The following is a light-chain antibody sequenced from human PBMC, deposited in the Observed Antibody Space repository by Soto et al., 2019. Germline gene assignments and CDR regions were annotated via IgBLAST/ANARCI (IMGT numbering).Light chain of an antibody. CDR1: SSDIGAYNF. J-gene: IGLJ1*01. Sequence: QSVLTQPASLSGSPGQSITISCTGTSSDIGAYNFVSWYQHHPGKAPRLMIFGVSDRPSGVSDRFSGSKSGNTASLTISGLQAEDEADYYCSSYISSSTPYVFGTGTKLTVL. V-gene: IGLV2-14*03. CDR3: SSYISSSTPYV. CDR2: GVS.